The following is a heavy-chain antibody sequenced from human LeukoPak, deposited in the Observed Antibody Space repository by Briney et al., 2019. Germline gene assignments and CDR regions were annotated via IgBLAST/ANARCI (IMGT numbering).Heavy chain of an antibody. CDR1: GGTFSSYA. J-gene: IGHJ4*02. V-gene: IGHV1-69*04. Sequence: SVKVSCKASGGTFSSYAISWVRQAPGQGLEWMGRIIPILGIANYAQKFQGRVTITADKSTSTAYMELSSLRSEDTAVYYCARDQSDYQLLFRLYYFDYWGQGTLVTVSS. D-gene: IGHD2-2*01. CDR3: ARDQSDYQLLFRLYYFDY. CDR2: IIPILGIA.